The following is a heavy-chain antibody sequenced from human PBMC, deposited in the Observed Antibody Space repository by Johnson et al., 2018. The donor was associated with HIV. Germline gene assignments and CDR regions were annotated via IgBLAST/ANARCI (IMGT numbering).Heavy chain of an antibody. V-gene: IGHV3-33*06. CDR1: GFTFSNYG. CDR3: AKGEAQEGWIQLGSYAFDF. CDR2: IWYDGSNK. Sequence: QVQLVESGGGVVQPGRSLRLSCAASGFTFSNYGMHWVRQAPGKGLEWVAVIWYDGSNKYYADFVKGRFTISRDNSRNTVYLQMSNLRTEETAVYYCAKGEAQEGWIQLGSYAFDFWGRGTMVTVSS. J-gene: IGHJ3*01. D-gene: IGHD5-18*01.